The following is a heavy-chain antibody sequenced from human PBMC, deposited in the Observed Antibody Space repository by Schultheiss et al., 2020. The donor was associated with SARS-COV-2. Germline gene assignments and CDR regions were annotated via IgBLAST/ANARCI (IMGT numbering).Heavy chain of an antibody. Sequence: SETLSLTCTVSGYSISSGYYWGWIRQPPGKGLEWIGSIYHSGSTNYNPSLKSRVTISVDTSKNQFSLKLSSVTAADTAVYYCARATVGCTNGVCYPDYYYYYGMDVWGQGTTVTVSS. D-gene: IGHD2-8*01. CDR2: IYHSGST. J-gene: IGHJ6*02. CDR1: GYSISSGYY. V-gene: IGHV4-38-2*02. CDR3: ARATVGCTNGVCYPDYYYYYGMDV.